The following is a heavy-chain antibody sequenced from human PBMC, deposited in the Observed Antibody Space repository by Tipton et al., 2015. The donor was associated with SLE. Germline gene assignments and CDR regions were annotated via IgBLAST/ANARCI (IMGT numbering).Heavy chain of an antibody. CDR1: GFTFSNYW. J-gene: IGHJ4*02. V-gene: IGHV3-21*01. CDR2: ISSSSSYI. D-gene: IGHD3-22*01. CDR3: AREDRYYYDSSGYPLYDY. Sequence: GSLRLSCAASGFTFSNYWMTWVRQAPGKGLEWVSSISSSSSYIYYADSVKGRFTISRDNAKNSLYLQMNSLRAEDTAVYYCAREDRYYYDSSGYPLYDYWGQGTLVTVSS.